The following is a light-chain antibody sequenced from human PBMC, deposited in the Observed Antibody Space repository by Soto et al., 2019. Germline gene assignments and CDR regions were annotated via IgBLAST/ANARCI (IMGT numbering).Light chain of an antibody. Sequence: EIGMTQSPCTLSLYPGERATLSCRAGQSVSNSFLAWFQQKPGEAPRLLIYGPSSRATGIPDRFSGSGSGTDFTLTISRLEPEDCAVYYCQQFDSSLGTFGQGTKVEIK. V-gene: IGKV3-20*01. J-gene: IGKJ2*01. CDR1: QSVSNSF. CDR2: GPS. CDR3: QQFDSSLGT.